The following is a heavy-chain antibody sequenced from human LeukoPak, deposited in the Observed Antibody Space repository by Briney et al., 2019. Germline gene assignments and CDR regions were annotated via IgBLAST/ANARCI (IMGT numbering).Heavy chain of an antibody. D-gene: IGHD2-2*01. J-gene: IGHJ4*02. CDR1: GFTFSSYA. CDR3: AKDRGSSIVVVPAACDY. V-gene: IGHV3-23*01. CDR2: ISGSGGST. Sequence: GSLRLSCAASGFTFSSYAMSWVRQAPGKGLEWVSAISGSGGSTYCADSVKGRFTISRDNSKNTLYLQMNSPRAEDTAVYYCAKDRGSSIVVVPAACDYWGQGTLVTVSS.